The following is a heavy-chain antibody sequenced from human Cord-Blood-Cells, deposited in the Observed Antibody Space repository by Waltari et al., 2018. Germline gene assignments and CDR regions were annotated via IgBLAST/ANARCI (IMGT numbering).Heavy chain of an antibody. Sequence: QVQLVESGGGVVQPGRSLRLSCAASRFTFSTAAMHWVRQAPGKGLGWVAVISYDGSNKYYADAVKGRFTISRDNSKNTLYLQMNSLRAEDTAVYYCARDLNYDYWGQGTLVTVSS. CDR3: ARDLNYDY. D-gene: IGHD1-7*01. CDR2: ISYDGSNK. CDR1: RFTFSTAA. J-gene: IGHJ4*02. V-gene: IGHV3-30*04.